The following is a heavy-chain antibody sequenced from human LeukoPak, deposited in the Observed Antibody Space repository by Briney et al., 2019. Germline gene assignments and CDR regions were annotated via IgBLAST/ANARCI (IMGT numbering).Heavy chain of an antibody. V-gene: IGHV1-3*01. CDR1: GYTFTSYA. Sequence: ASVKVSCKASGYTFTSYAMHWVRQAPGQRLGWMGWINAGNGNTKYSQKFQGRVTITRDTSVSTAYMELSSLRSEDTAVYYCARLETVGATFDYWGQGTLVTVSS. CDR3: ARLETVGATFDY. J-gene: IGHJ4*02. D-gene: IGHD1-26*01. CDR2: INAGNGNT.